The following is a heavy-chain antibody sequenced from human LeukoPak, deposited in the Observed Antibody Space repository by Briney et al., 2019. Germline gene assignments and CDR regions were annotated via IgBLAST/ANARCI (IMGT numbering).Heavy chain of an antibody. CDR3: AHRHSSSFDY. CDR1: GFSLSTSGVA. V-gene: IGHV2-5*01. CDR2: IYGNDDK. D-gene: IGHD6-6*01. Sequence: SGPTLVNPTQTLTLTCTFSGFSLSTSGVAVGWIRQPPGKALEWLALIYGNDDKRYSPSLKSRLTITKDTSENQAVVTMTNMDPEDTATYYCAHRHSSSFDYWGQGTLVTVSS. J-gene: IGHJ4*02.